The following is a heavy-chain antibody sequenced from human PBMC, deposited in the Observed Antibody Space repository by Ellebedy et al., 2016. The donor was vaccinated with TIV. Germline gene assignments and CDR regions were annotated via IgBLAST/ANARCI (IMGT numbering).Heavy chain of an antibody. CDR3: ARDMRSYHSFDY. CDR2: ISYDGSNK. D-gene: IGHD1-26*01. CDR1: GFTFSSYG. Sequence: PGGSLRLSCAASGFTFSSYGMHWVRQAPGKGLEWVAVISYDGSNKYYADSVKGRFTISRDNSKNTLYLQMNSLRAEDTAVYYCARDMRSYHSFDYWGQGTLVTVSS. J-gene: IGHJ4*02. V-gene: IGHV3-30*03.